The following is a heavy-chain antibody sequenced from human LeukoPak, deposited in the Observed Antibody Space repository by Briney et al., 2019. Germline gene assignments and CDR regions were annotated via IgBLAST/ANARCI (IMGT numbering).Heavy chain of an antibody. D-gene: IGHD6-13*01. CDR3: AREWQGGIAAAGTRIEGDY. J-gene: IGHJ4*02. CDR2: ISNDGSKK. Sequence: GGSLRLSCAASGFTFSNYALHWVRQAPGKGLEWVAIISNDGSKKYYADSVKGRFTIARDNSTNTLFLQMDSLRDEDTAVYYCAREWQGGIAAAGTRIEGDYWGQGTLVAVSS. CDR1: GFTFSNYA. V-gene: IGHV3-30*04.